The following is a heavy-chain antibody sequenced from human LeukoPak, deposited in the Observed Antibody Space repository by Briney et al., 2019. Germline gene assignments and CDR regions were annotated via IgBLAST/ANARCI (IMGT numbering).Heavy chain of an antibody. J-gene: IGHJ4*02. V-gene: IGHV3-21*01. Sequence: GGSLRLSCAASGFTFSSYSMNWVRQAPGKGLEWVSLISSSRSYIYYEDSVKGRFTISRDNAKNSLYLQMNSLRAEDTAVYYCARFIAAPYYFDYWGRGTLVTVSS. CDR3: ARFIAAPYYFDY. CDR2: ISSSRSYI. D-gene: IGHD6-13*01. CDR1: GFTFSSYS.